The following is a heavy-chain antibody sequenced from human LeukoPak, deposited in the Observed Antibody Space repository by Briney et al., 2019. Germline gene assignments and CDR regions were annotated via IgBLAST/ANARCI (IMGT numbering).Heavy chain of an antibody. V-gene: IGHV1-18*01. D-gene: IGHD3-3*01. CDR2: ITTYNGNT. Sequence: ASVKVSCKASGYTFTSYGISWVRQAPGQGLEWMGWITTYNGNTNYIQKLQGRVTMTTDTSTSTAYMELRSLRSDDTAVYYCARGPYYDSWSGAGYWGQGTLVTVSS. CDR3: ARGPYYDSWSGAGY. J-gene: IGHJ4*02. CDR1: GYTFTSYG.